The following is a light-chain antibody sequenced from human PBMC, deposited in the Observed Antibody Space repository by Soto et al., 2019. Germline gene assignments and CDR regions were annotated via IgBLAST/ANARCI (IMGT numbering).Light chain of an antibody. V-gene: IGKV1-12*01. J-gene: IGKJ1*01. CDR1: QGISTW. CDR3: KQANSFPRT. Sequence: DIQMTQSPSSVSASVGDRVTLTCRASQGISTWLAWYQQKPGKAHELLIYAAYSLQTGVQSRFSGSGSGTDFTLTIRSLQPEDFATYYCKQANSFPRTFGQGTKVDIK. CDR2: AAY.